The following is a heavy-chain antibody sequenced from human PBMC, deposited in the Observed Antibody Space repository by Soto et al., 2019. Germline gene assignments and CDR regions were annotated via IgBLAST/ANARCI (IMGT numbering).Heavy chain of an antibody. Sequence: ASVKVSCKASGYTFTSYGISWVRQAPGQGLEWMGWISAYNGNTNYAQKLQGRVTMTTDTSTSTAYMELRSLRSDDTAVYYCARVATINPYYYMEVWGKGTTVTVSS. V-gene: IGHV1-18*01. J-gene: IGHJ6*03. CDR1: GYTFTSYG. D-gene: IGHD5-12*01. CDR2: ISAYNGNT. CDR3: ARVATINPYYYMEV.